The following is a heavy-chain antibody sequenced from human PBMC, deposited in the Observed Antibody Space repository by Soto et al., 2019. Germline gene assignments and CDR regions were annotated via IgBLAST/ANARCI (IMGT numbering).Heavy chain of an antibody. CDR2: INAGNGNT. D-gene: IGHD3-16*01. CDR3: ARVRGGYYYYGMDV. J-gene: IGHJ6*02. Sequence: ASVKVSCKASGYTFTSYGISWVRQAPGQRLEWMGWINAGNGNTKYSQKFQGRVTITRDTSASTAYMELSSLRSEDTAVYYCARVRGGYYYYGMDVWGQGTTVTVSS. V-gene: IGHV1-3*01. CDR1: GYTFTSYG.